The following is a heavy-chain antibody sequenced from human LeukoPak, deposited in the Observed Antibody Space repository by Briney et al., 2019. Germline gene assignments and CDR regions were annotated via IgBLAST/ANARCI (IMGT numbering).Heavy chain of an antibody. Sequence: GGSLRLSCAASGFPLSSYAMRWVRQAPGKVLEWVSSIRGCGGSTYYADSVKGRFTISRDNSKNTLYLQMNSLRAEDTAVYYCAKAPHDYGDYLAAFDIWGQGTMVTVSS. J-gene: IGHJ3*02. CDR1: GFPLSSYA. D-gene: IGHD4-17*01. CDR2: IRGCGGST. V-gene: IGHV3-23*01. CDR3: AKAPHDYGDYLAAFDI.